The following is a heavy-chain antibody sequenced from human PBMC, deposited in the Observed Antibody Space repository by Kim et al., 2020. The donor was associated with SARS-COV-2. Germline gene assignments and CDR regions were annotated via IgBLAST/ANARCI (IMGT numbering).Heavy chain of an antibody. D-gene: IGHD1-7*01. J-gene: IGHJ5*02. CDR1: GYSFTSYW. Sequence: GESLKISCKGSGYSFTSYWISWVRQMPGKGLEWMGRIDPSDSYTNYSPSFQGHVTISADKSISTAYLQWSSLKASDTAMYYCARQNGKNFNWFDPWGQGTLVTVSS. CDR2: IDPSDSYT. V-gene: IGHV5-10-1*01. CDR3: ARQNGKNFNWFDP.